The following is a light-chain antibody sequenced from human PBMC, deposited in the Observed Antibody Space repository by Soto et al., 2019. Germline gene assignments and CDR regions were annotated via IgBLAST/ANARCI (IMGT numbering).Light chain of an antibody. V-gene: IGKV2D-29*02. CDR1: QSLLHITGETF. CDR2: EVS. CDR3: MQSTQLPPT. J-gene: IGKJ5*01. Sequence: DVVMTQTPLSLSVAPGQPASISCKSSQSLLHITGETFLFWYLQKPGQSPQLLIYEVSTRVSGVPGRFSGSGSGTDFTLEISRVETDAVGSYYCMQSTQLPPTFGQGTRMAIE.